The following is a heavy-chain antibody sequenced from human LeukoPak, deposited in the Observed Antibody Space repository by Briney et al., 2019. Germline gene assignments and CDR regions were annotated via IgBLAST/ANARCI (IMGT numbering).Heavy chain of an antibody. V-gene: IGHV1-24*01. J-gene: IGHJ6*02. D-gene: IGHD6-13*01. CDR2: FDPEDGET. CDR1: GYTFTSYG. Sequence: ASVKVSCKASGYTFTSYGISWVRQAPGQGLEWMGGFDPEDGETIYAQKFQGRVTMTEDTSTDTAYMELSSLRSEDTAVYYCATAYSSSFLRMDVWGQGTTVTVSS. CDR3: ATAYSSSFLRMDV.